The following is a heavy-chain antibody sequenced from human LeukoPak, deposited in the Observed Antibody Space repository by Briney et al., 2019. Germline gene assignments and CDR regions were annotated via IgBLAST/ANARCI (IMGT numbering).Heavy chain of an antibody. V-gene: IGHV4-4*02. CDR2: IYHSGST. D-gene: IGHD3-10*01. Sequence: PSGTLSLTCAVSGGSISSSNWWSWVRQPPGKGLEWIGEIYHSGSTNYNPSLKSRVTISVDKSKNQFSLKLSSVTAADTAVYYCARASPDYYGSGSYEDWGQGTLVTVSS. J-gene: IGHJ4*02. CDR1: GGSISSSNW. CDR3: ARASPDYYGSGSYED.